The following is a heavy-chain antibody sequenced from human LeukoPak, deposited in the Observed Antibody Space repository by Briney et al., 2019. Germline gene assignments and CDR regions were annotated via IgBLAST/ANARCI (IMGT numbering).Heavy chain of an antibody. J-gene: IGHJ4*02. V-gene: IGHV3-21*03. CDR1: RFPVRSNY. Sequence: GGSLRLSCAASRFPVRSNYMSWVRQAPGKGLEWVSFIFSSSTYIYYTDSVKGRFTISRDNARNSLYLQMDSLRAEDTGVYYCARDFYDGFALDYWGQGTLVTVSS. D-gene: IGHD2/OR15-2a*01. CDR2: IFSSSTYI. CDR3: ARDFYDGFALDY.